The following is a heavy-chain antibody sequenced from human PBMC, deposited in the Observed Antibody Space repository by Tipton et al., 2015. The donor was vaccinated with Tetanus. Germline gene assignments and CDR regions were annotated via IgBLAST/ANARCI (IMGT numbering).Heavy chain of an antibody. CDR1: GGTFNNYF. V-gene: IGHV4-34*01. CDR3: ARAGFEGSSSSGYFDH. D-gene: IGHD2-2*01. CDR2: INQSGST. Sequence: TLSLTCAVYGGTFNNYFWTWIRQPPGKGLEWIGEINQSGSTIYNPSLKSRVTIAVDTFKRQFSMTLTSATAADTAVYYCARAGFEGSSSSGYFDHWGLGVLVTVS. J-gene: IGHJ4*02.